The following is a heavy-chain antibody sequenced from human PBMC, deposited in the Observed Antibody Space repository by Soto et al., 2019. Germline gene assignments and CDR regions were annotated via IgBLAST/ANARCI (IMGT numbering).Heavy chain of an antibody. V-gene: IGHV4-59*01. D-gene: IGHD5-18*01. CDR3: AREAAMVTFDY. J-gene: IGHJ4*02. CDR2: IYYSGST. Sequence: SETLSLTCTVSDGSISSYYWSWIRQPPGKGLEWIGYIYYSGSTNYNPSLKSRVTISVDTSKNQFSLKLSSVTAADTAVYYCAREAAMVTFDYCGQGTLVTVSS. CDR1: DGSISSYY.